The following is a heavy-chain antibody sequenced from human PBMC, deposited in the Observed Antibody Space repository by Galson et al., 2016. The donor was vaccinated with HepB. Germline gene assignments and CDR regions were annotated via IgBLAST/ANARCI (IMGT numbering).Heavy chain of an antibody. CDR1: GGIFSSYA. J-gene: IGHJ4*02. D-gene: IGHD3-10*01. CDR2: IIPMSGIP. CDR3: TSSMLRGVAN. Sequence: SVKVSCKVSGGIFSSYAFSWVRQAPGQGLEWMGAIIPMSGIPYYAQKFQGSVTITADESTTTAYMEVSSLRSENTAVYFCTSSMLRGVANWGQGTLVTVSS. V-gene: IGHV1-69*13.